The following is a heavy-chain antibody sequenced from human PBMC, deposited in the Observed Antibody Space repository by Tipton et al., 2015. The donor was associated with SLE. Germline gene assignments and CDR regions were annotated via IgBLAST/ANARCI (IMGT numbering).Heavy chain of an antibody. V-gene: IGHV3-21*03. CDR1: GLIFSDYS. CDR2: ISSSGRYI. Sequence: SLRLSCAASGLIFSDYSMNWVRQAPGKGLEWVSSISSSGRYIYHAESLKGRFTISRDNAKNSLYLQMNSLRVEDTAVYFCAGDDYASGITWGQGTLVTVSS. J-gene: IGHJ5*02. CDR3: AGDDYASGIT. D-gene: IGHD3-10*01.